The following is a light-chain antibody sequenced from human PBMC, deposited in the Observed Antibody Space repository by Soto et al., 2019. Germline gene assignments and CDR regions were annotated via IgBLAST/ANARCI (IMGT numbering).Light chain of an antibody. V-gene: IGKV3-20*01. J-gene: IGKJ1*01. Sequence: EIVLTQSPATLSLTQGERATPSCRASQSVGHMFLAWFQQKPGQAPRLLIFDAYRRATGIPDRFSGSGSGTNFALTISRLEPEDFALYYCHQYASSFGTFGQGTKVDIK. CDR3: HQYASSFGT. CDR2: DAY. CDR1: QSVGHMF.